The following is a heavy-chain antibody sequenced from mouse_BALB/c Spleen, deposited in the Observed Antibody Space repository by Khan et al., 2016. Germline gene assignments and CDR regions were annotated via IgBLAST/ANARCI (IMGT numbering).Heavy chain of an antibody. Sequence: QVRLQQSGAELVRPGVSVKISCKGSGYTFTDYAMHWVKQSHAKSLEWIGVISTYYGDTSYNQKFEGKATMTVDKSSSTAYMELARLTSEDSAIYYCTREGLNYDYAMDYWGQRTSVTVSS. D-gene: IGHD2-1*01. CDR3: TREGLNYDYAMDY. V-gene: IGHV1S137*01. CDR1: GYTFTDYA. J-gene: IGHJ4*01. CDR2: ISTYYGDT.